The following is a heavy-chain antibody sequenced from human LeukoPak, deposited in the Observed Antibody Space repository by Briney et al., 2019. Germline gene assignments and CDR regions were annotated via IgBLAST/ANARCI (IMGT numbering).Heavy chain of an antibody. D-gene: IGHD3-9*01. J-gene: IGHJ5*02. Sequence: SETLSLTCTVSGGSISNYYWSWIRQPPGKGLEWIGYIYYSGSTKYNPSLKSRVTISVDTSKNQFSLKLSSVTAADTAVYYCARRSGRYFDWSPRKQMNWFDPWGQGTLVTVSS. V-gene: IGHV4-59*12. CDR1: GGSISNYY. CDR3: ARRSGRYFDWSPRKQMNWFDP. CDR2: IYYSGST.